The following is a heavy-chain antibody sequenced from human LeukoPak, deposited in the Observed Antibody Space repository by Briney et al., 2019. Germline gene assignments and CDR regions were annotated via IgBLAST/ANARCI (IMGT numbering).Heavy chain of an antibody. J-gene: IGHJ6*02. D-gene: IGHD5-18*01. CDR1: GGSISSGGYY. Sequence: PSQTLSLTCTVSGGSISSGGYYWSWIRQHPGKGLEWIGYIYNSGSTYYNPSLKSRVTISVDTSKNQFSLKLRSVTAADTAVYYCARELMDTSTYLYGMDVWGQGTTVTVSS. CDR3: ARELMDTSTYLYGMDV. V-gene: IGHV4-31*03. CDR2: IYNSGST.